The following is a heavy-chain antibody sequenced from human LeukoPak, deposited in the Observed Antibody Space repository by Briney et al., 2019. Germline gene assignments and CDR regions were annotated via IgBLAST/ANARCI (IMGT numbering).Heavy chain of an antibody. CDR1: GGSISSSSYY. CDR3: ARVRSGYFDY. D-gene: IGHD3-10*01. Sequence: PSETLSLTCTVSGGSISSSSYYWGWIRQPPGKGLEWIGYIYYSGSTNYNPSLKSRVTISVDTSKNQFSLKLSSVTAADTAVYYCARVRSGYFDYWGQGTLVTVSS. CDR2: IYYSGST. V-gene: IGHV4-61*05. J-gene: IGHJ4*02.